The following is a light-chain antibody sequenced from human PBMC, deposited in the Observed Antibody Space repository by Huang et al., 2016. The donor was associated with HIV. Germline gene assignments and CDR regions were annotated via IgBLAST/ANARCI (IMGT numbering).Light chain of an antibody. V-gene: IGKV3-15*01. CDR3: QHYNNWPPRT. CDR1: QSISNE. J-gene: IGKJ1*01. Sequence: EIVMTQSPATLSVSPGERATLSCRASQSISNELAWDQQRPGQAPRLLIYGASTRATGIPARFSGSGSGTEFTLTISSLQSEDFAVYYCQHYNNWPPRTFGQGTKVQIK. CDR2: GAS.